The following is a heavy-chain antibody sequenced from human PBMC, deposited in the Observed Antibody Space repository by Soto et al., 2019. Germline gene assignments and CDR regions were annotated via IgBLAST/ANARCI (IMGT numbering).Heavy chain of an antibody. CDR2: PSGSGSST. Sequence: GGSLRLSCAASGFTFNNYAMSWVRQVPGTGLEWVSGPSGSGSSTFYADSVKGRFTISRDNSKNTLYLQMNSLRAEDTAIYYCAKTGGGSQRTFDYWGQGTLVTVSS. D-gene: IGHD3-16*01. CDR3: AKTGGGSQRTFDY. CDR1: GFTFNNYA. V-gene: IGHV3-23*01. J-gene: IGHJ4*02.